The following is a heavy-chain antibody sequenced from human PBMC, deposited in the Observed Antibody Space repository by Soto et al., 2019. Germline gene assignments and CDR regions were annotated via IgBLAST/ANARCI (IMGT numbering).Heavy chain of an antibody. D-gene: IGHD5-12*01. CDR2: IDSDGSPT. CDR3: ARGASGYGNFDY. V-gene: IGHV3-74*01. Sequence: EVQLVESGGGLVQPGGSLRLSCTASGFTFSSYWMHWVRQAPGKGLVWVSRIDSDGSPTNYADFVKGRFTISRDNAKKKLDLQMNRLRVEDTAVDYCARGASGYGNFDYWGQGTLVTVSS. CDR1: GFTFSSYW. J-gene: IGHJ4*02.